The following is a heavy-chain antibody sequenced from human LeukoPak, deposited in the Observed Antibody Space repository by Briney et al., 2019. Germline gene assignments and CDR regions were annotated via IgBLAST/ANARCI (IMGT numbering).Heavy chain of an antibody. J-gene: IGHJ4*02. V-gene: IGHV4-59*01. CDR1: GASISSYY. Sequence: PSETLSLTCTVSGASISSYYWSWIRQPPGKGLEWIGYIYYSGSTNYNPSLKSRVTISVDTSKNQFSLKLSSVTAADTAVYYCARVYGSGSYYNVYHDYWGQGTLVTVSS. CDR3: ARVYGSGSYYNVYHDY. CDR2: IYYSGST. D-gene: IGHD3-10*01.